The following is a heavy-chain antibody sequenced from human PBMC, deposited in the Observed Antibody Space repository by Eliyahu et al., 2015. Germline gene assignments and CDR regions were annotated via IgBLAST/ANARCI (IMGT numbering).Heavy chain of an antibody. Sequence: QVQLQESGPGLVKPSQTLSLTCTXSGXSITDANYYWTWIRQSPGQGLEWIGFIYYSGTAFYNPSLQSRVSMAVATSKNQFTLRLTSVTDADTAVYYCAREGLSRDGYKSWGQGSLVTVSS. CDR1: GXSITDANYY. D-gene: IGHD5-24*01. J-gene: IGHJ4*02. CDR2: IYYSGTA. CDR3: AREGLSRDGYKS. V-gene: IGHV4-30-4*01.